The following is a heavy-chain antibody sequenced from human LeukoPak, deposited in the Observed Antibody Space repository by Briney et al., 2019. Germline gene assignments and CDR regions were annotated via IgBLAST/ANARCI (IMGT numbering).Heavy chain of an antibody. Sequence: QSGGSLRLSCAASGFTFSSYWMHWVRQAPGKGLVWVSRINSDGSSTSYADSVKGRFTISRDNAKNTLYLQMNSLRAEDTAVYYCARGSSGWFYDYYYYYGMDVWGQGTTVTV. CDR2: INSDGSST. CDR3: ARGSSGWFYDYYYYYGMDV. J-gene: IGHJ6*02. D-gene: IGHD6-19*01. CDR1: GFTFSSYW. V-gene: IGHV3-74*01.